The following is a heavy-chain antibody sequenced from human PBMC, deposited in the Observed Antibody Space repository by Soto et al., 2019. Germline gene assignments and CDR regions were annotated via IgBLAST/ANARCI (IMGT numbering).Heavy chain of an antibody. CDR2: INDSGSS. Sequence: QVQLQQWGAGLLKPSETLSLMCAVYGGSFSGYYWTWIRQPPGKGLEWIGEINDSGSSRYNPSLKMRVTISVATSKKQVSLKLESVSAAHTAAYYCARGLLVWDGELSRGGDHYYYMGVRGKGTTVTVSS. CDR1: GGSFSGYY. CDR3: ARGLLVWDGELSRGGDHYYYMGV. D-gene: IGHD3-10*01. V-gene: IGHV4-34*01. J-gene: IGHJ6*03.